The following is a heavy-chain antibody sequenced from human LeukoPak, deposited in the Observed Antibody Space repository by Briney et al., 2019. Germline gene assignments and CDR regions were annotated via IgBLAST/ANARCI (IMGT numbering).Heavy chain of an antibody. CDR2: IRSKAYGGTT. D-gene: IGHD2-2*01. J-gene: IGHJ6*02. Sequence: GGSLRLSCTASGFTFGDYSMTWVRQAPGKGLEWIGFIRSKAYGGTTEYAASVKGRFTISRDDSKSIAYLQMNSLKTEDTAVYYCTRDGPGYCSSTSCPRYYYAMDVWGQGTTVTVSS. CDR3: TRDGPGYCSSTSCPRYYYAMDV. CDR1: GFTFGDYS. V-gene: IGHV3-49*04.